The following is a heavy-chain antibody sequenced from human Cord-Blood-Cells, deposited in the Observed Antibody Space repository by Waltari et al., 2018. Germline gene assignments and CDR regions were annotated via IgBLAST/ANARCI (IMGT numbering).Heavy chain of an antibody. D-gene: IGHD6-13*01. Sequence: QVPLVQSGAEAKKPGSSVKVSCKASVGTFSSYTISWVRQAPGQGLEWMGRIIPILGIANYAQKFQGRVTITADKSTSTAYMGLSSLRSEDTAVYYCASRISSSSWYYWGQGTLVTVSS. CDR1: VGTFSSYT. V-gene: IGHV1-69*02. J-gene: IGHJ4*02. CDR3: ASRISSSSWYY. CDR2: IIPILGIA.